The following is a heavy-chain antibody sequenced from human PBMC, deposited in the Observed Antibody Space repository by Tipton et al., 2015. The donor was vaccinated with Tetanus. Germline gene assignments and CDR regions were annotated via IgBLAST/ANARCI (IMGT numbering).Heavy chain of an antibody. CDR1: GYSFDTYW. J-gene: IGHJ4*02. D-gene: IGHD6-6*01. Sequence: QLVQSGAEVKKHGESLKISCKCSGYSFDTYWIAWVRQMPGKGLEWMGIIYPGDSDTRYSPSFQGHVTMSADKSMNTAYLQWSSLKASDTAMYYCARLHLRTFASSSGYWGQGSLVTVSS. CDR2: IYPGDSDT. V-gene: IGHV5-51*01. CDR3: ARLHLRTFASSSGY.